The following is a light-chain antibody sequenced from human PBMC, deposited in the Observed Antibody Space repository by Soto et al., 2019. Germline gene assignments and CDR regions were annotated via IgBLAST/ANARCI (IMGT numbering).Light chain of an antibody. CDR2: GAS. J-gene: IGKJ1*01. CDR1: QSVSSFY. V-gene: IGKV3-20*01. CDR3: QQYGSWPRT. Sequence: EIVLTQSPGTLSLSPGERATLSCRASQSVSSFYLAWYQQRAGQAPRLLISGASTRTTGIPARFSGSGSGIDFTLTISRLEPKDLAVYYCQQYGSWPRTFGQGTKVEIK.